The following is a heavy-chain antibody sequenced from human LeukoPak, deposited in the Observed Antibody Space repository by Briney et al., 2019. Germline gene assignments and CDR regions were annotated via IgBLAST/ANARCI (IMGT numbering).Heavy chain of an antibody. CDR3: ARGRSNYYGMDV. Sequence: PSETLSLTCAVSGSSISTYYWSWVRRPPGKGLEWIGYIYYNGNTNYSPSLKSRVTMSVDTSKNLFSLKVSSVTAADTAVYYCARGRSNYYGMDVWGQGTTVTVSS. D-gene: IGHD1-26*01. J-gene: IGHJ6*02. CDR1: GSSISTYY. CDR2: IYYNGNT. V-gene: IGHV4-59*01.